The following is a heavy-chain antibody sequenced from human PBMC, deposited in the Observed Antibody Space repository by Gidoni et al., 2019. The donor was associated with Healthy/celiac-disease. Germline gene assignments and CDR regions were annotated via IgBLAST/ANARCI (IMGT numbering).Heavy chain of an antibody. V-gene: IGHV4-34*01. CDR2: INHSGST. CDR3: ARVDIVVVVAALGFRHWFDP. CDR1: GGSFSGYY. J-gene: IGHJ5*02. D-gene: IGHD2-15*01. Sequence: QVQLQQWGAGLLKPSETLSLTCAVYGGSFSGYYWSWIRQPPGKGLEWIGEINHSGSTSYNPSLKSRVTISVDTSKNQFSLKLSSVTAADTAVYYCARVDIVVVVAALGFRHWFDPWGQGTLVTVSS.